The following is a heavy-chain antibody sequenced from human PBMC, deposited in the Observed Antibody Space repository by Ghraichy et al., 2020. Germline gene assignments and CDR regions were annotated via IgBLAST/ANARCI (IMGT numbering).Heavy chain of an antibody. CDR2: IKSKGGGETT. CDR3: AKVKSLPPNDAFNI. V-gene: IGHV3-15*01. Sequence: GGSLRLSCAASGFTFIDAWMTWVRQAPGKGLEWLGRIKSKGGGETTDYATPVKGRFTISRDDSKNTLYLQMNSLKTEDTGVYYCAKVKSLPPNDAFNIWGQGTRVTVS. CDR1: GFTFIDAW. J-gene: IGHJ3*02.